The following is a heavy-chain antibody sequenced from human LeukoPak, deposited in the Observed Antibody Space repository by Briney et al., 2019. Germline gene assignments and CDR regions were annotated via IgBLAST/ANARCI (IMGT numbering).Heavy chain of an antibody. Sequence: GGSLRLSCAASGFTFSIHGIHWVRQAPGKGLEWVAVISYDGSIKYYADSVKGRFTISRDNSRNTLYVQMNSLRVEDTAIYYCAKDRRGMGDGSGSFIDYWGQGTLVSVSS. J-gene: IGHJ4*02. CDR3: AKDRRGMGDGSGSFIDY. D-gene: IGHD3-10*01. CDR1: GFTFSIHG. CDR2: ISYDGSIK. V-gene: IGHV3-30*18.